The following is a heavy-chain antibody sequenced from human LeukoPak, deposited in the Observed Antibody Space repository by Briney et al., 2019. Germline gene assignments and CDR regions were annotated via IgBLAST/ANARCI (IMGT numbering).Heavy chain of an antibody. J-gene: IGHJ6*03. D-gene: IGHD1-1*01. CDR1: GFTFSNAW. CDR2: IKSKTDGGTT. CDR3: TTLKLEPYYYYYYYMDV. V-gene: IGHV3-15*01. Sequence: GGSLRLSCAASGFTFSNAWMSWVRQAPGKGLEWVGRIKSKTDGGTTDYAAPVKGRFTISRDDSKNALYLQMNSLKTEDTAVYYCTTLKLEPYYYYYYYMDVWGKGTTVTVSS.